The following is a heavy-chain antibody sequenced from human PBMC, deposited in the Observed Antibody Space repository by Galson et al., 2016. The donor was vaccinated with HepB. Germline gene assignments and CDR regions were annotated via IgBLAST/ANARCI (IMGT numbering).Heavy chain of an antibody. J-gene: IGHJ4*02. D-gene: IGHD5-18*01. Sequence: SLRLSCAASRFTFSSYAFHWVRRAPGKGLEWVGRINTKTDGGTTEYAAPVKGRLTISRDDSKNTVDLQMNSLKTEDTAVYYCTLYTYGRFDYWGQGTLVTVSA. V-gene: IGHV3-15*01. CDR3: TLYTYGRFDY. CDR2: INTKTDGGTT. CDR1: RFTFSSYA.